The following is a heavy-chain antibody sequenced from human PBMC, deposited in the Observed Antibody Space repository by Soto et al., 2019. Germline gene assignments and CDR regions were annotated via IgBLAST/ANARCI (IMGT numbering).Heavy chain of an antibody. J-gene: IGHJ4*02. CDR3: ASSMGGRNF. CDR2: ITPSGRT. CDR1: GGSFSGFF. Sequence: QVQLQQWGAGLLRPSETLSLTCAVSGGSFSGFFWSWIRQPPGKGLEWIGEITPSGRTNFSPSLKSRLTLAKEPAQNPLSLNLSSVTPPGTAVYYCASSMGGRNFWGQGTLVTVSS. V-gene: IGHV4-34*01.